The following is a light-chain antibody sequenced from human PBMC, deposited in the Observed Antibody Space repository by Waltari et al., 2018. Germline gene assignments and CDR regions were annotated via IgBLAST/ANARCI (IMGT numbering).Light chain of an antibody. V-gene: IGLV2-14*01. J-gene: IGLJ3*02. CDR3: TSFTRTSIWV. CDR2: EVS. CDR1: SSDVGLYNY. Sequence: QSALTQPASVSGSPGQSITISCTGTSSDVGLYNYVSWYQQPPGKAPKLMVYEVSKRPSGVSNRFSGTKSGNTPSLTISGLQAEDEADYSCTSFTRTSIWVFGGGTKMTVL.